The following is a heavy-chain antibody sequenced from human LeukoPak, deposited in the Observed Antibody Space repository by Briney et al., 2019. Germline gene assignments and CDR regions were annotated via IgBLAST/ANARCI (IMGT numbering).Heavy chain of an antibody. Sequence: GESLKISCEASGYTFANFWIGWVRQMPGKGLEWMGIIYPGGSDTRYSPSFQGQVTISADESINTAYLQWSSLKASDTAMYFCASKVYFDTTGAPLYWGQGTQVTVSS. CDR1: GYTFANFW. D-gene: IGHD3-22*01. V-gene: IGHV5-51*01. CDR3: ASKVYFDTTGAPLY. CDR2: IYPGGSDT. J-gene: IGHJ4*02.